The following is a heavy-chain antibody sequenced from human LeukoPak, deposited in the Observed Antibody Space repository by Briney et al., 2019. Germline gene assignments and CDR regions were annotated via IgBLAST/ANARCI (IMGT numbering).Heavy chain of an antibody. CDR1: GGSISSGGYS. CDR2: IYHSGST. V-gene: IGHV4-30-2*01. Sequence: SETLSLTCAVSGGSISSGGYSWSWIRQPPGKGLEWIGYIYHSGSTYYNPSLKSRVTISVDRSKNQFSLKLSSVTAADTAVYYCARDRRVFDIWGQGTMVTVSS. CDR3: ARDRRVFDI. J-gene: IGHJ3*02.